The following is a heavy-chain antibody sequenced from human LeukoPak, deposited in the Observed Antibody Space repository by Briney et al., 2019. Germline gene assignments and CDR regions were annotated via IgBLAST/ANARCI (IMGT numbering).Heavy chain of an antibody. D-gene: IGHD3-10*01. CDR1: GFTFSSYV. CDR3: ARSPRGITMVQAPYYFDY. Sequence: PGGSLRLSCAASGFTFSSYVMHWVRQAPGKGLEWVAIISYDGSNEYYADSVKGRFTISRDNSKNTLYLQMNSLRAADTAVYYCARSPRGITMVQAPYYFDYWGQGTLVTVSS. J-gene: IGHJ4*02. CDR2: ISYDGSNE. V-gene: IGHV3-30*04.